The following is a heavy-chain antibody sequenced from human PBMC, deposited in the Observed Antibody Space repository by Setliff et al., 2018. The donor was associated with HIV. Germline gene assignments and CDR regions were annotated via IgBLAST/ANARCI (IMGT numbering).Heavy chain of an antibody. CDR3: ARHRHTAAGTLDAFDI. V-gene: IGHV5-51*01. CDR1: GYYFTSYW. Sequence: PGESLKISCKGSGYYFTSYWIGWVRQMPGKGLEWMGIIYPGDSDTRYSPSFQGQVTISADKSISTAYLQWSTLKASDTAIYYCARHRHTAAGTLDAFDIWGQGTVVTVSS. CDR2: IYPGDSDT. D-gene: IGHD6-13*01. J-gene: IGHJ3*02.